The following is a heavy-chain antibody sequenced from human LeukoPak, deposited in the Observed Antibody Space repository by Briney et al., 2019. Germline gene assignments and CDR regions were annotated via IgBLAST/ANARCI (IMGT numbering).Heavy chain of an antibody. Sequence: GGSLRLSCAASGFTFSSTWMHWVRQPPGKGLVWVARITSDGSSTTYAESVKGRFTISRDNAKNTLYLQMNSLRAEDTAVYYCARDWYHAIDYWGQGTLVTVSS. CDR3: ARDWYHAIDY. CDR2: ITSDGSST. J-gene: IGHJ4*02. CDR1: GFTFSSTW. D-gene: IGHD2-2*01. V-gene: IGHV3-74*03.